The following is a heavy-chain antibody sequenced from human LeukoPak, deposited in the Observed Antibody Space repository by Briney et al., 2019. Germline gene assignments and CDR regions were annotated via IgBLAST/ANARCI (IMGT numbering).Heavy chain of an antibody. J-gene: IGHJ4*02. CDR2: ISGSGGTT. CDR1: GFTFSSYA. CDR3: AKAPLVVVTATNYYFDY. Sequence: GGSLRLSCAASGFTFSSYAMTWVRQAPGKGLEWVSVISGSGGTTYYADSVKGRFTISRDNSKNTLYLQMNSLRAEDTAVYYCAKAPLVVVTATNYYFDYWGQGTLVTVSS. D-gene: IGHD2-21*02. V-gene: IGHV3-23*01.